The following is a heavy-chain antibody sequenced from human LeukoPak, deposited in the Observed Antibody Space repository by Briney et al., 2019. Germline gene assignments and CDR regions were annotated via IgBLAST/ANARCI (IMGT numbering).Heavy chain of an antibody. CDR3: ARDFGIAAAVNYYYYMDV. J-gene: IGHJ6*03. Sequence: GASVKVSCKASGYTFNNYNIHWLRQAPGQGLEWMGIVNPGGDSTNYAQDFQGRLTLTGDTSTSTVYMELSSLRSDDTAVYYCARDFGIAAAVNYYYYMDVWGKGTTVTVSS. CDR1: GYTFNNYN. CDR2: VNPGGDST. D-gene: IGHD6-13*01. V-gene: IGHV1-46*02.